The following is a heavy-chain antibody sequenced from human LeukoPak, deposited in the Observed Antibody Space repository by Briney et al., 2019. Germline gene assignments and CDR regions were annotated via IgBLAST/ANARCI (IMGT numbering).Heavy chain of an antibody. J-gene: IGHJ4*02. Sequence: GASVKVSCKASGGTFSSYAISWVRQAPGQGLGWMGRIIPILGIANYAQKFQGRVTITADKSTSTAYMELSSLRSEDTAVYYCARDYSGSYYDYWGQGTLVTVSS. D-gene: IGHD1-26*01. CDR1: GGTFSSYA. V-gene: IGHV1-69*04. CDR2: IIPILGIA. CDR3: ARDYSGSYYDY.